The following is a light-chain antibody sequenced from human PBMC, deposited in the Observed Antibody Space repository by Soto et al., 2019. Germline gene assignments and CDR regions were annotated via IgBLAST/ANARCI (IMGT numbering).Light chain of an antibody. CDR2: DVT. V-gene: IGLV2-14*03. CDR3: SSFTTSYTVV. CDR1: SSDIGAYNY. Sequence: QSALTHPASVSGSPGQSITVSCIGTSSDIGAYNYVSWYQQHPGKAPKLMIYDVTYRPSGVSNRFSGSKSGNTASLTISGLEAEDEADYHCSSFTTSYTVVFGGGTKVTVL. J-gene: IGLJ2*01.